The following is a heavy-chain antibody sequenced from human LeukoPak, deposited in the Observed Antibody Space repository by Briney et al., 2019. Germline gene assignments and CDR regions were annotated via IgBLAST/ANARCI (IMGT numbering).Heavy chain of an antibody. CDR2: ISSSSSYI. V-gene: IGHV3-21*01. Sequence: GGSLRLSCAASGFTFDDYAMHWVRQAPGKGLEWVSSISSSSSYIYYADSVKGRFIISRDNAKNSLYLQMNSLRAEDTAAYYCARDHLANLASRLFDPWGQGTLVTVSS. D-gene: IGHD3-3*01. J-gene: IGHJ5*02. CDR1: GFTFDDYA. CDR3: ARDHLANLASRLFDP.